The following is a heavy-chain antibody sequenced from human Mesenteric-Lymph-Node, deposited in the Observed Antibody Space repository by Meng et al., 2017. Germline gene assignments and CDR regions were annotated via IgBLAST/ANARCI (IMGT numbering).Heavy chain of an antibody. V-gene: IGHV1-2*06. CDR1: GYTFTGYY. CDR2: INPNSGGT. CDR3: ARECSQAGMDV. Sequence: ASVKVSCKASGYTFTGYYMHWVRQAPGQGLEWMGRINPNSGGTNYAQKFQGRVTMTRDTSNSTAYMELSSLKSDDTAVYFCARECSQAGMDVWGQGTTVTVSS. J-gene: IGHJ6*02. D-gene: IGHD3-10*02.